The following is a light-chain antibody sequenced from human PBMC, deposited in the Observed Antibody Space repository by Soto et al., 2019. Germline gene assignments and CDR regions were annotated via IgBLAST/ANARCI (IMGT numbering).Light chain of an antibody. CDR3: SSYTGSTNYV. CDR1: SSDVGIYNY. Sequence: QSALTQPASVSGSPGQSITISCTGTSSDVGIYNYASWYQQHPGKAPKLMIYQVTNRPSGVSNRFSGSKSGNTASLTISGLQAEDEADYYCSSYTGSTNYVFGTGTKVTL. CDR2: QVT. J-gene: IGLJ1*01. V-gene: IGLV2-14*01.